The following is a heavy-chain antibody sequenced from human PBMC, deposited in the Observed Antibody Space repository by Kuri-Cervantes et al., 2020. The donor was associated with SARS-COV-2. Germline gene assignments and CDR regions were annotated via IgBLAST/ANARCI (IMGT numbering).Heavy chain of an antibody. D-gene: IGHD3-16*02. V-gene: IGHV1-18*01. J-gene: IGHJ4*02. CDR2: ISAYNGNT. Sequence: ASVKVSCKASGYTFTSYGISWVRQAPGQGLEWMGWISAYNGNTNYAQKLQGRVTMTTDTSTSTAYMELRSLRSDDTAVYYCARTLRLGELSSPLAYWGQGTLVTVSS. CDR1: GYTFTSYG. CDR3: ARTLRLGELSSPLAY.